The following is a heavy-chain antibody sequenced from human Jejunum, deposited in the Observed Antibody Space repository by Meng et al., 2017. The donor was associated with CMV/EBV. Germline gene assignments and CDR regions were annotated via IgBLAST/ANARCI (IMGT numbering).Heavy chain of an antibody. V-gene: IGHV4-34*01. D-gene: IGHD1-7*01. Sequence: VYGGSFSGYYWSWIRQPPGKGLEWIGETTHSGSPNYNPSLKSRVTISVDTSKNQFSLRLSSVTAADTAVYYCARQYNSNSRLNWFDPWGQGTLVTVSS. J-gene: IGHJ5*02. CDR3: ARQYNSNSRLNWFDP. CDR1: GGSFSGYY. CDR2: TTHSGSP.